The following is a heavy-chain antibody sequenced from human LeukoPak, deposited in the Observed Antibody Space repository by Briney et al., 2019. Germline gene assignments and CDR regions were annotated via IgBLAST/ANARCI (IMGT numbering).Heavy chain of an antibody. D-gene: IGHD7-27*01. CDR3: ARDPPGAHFDY. V-gene: IGHV3-21*01. CDR1: GFTFSSYS. J-gene: IGHJ4*02. Sequence: PGGSLRLSCTASGFTFSSYSKNWVRQAPGKGLEWVSYISSSSSNIFYADSFKGRFTISRDNAQNSLYLQMNSLRVEDTAVYYCARDPPGAHFDYWGQGTLVTVSS. CDR2: ISSSSSNI.